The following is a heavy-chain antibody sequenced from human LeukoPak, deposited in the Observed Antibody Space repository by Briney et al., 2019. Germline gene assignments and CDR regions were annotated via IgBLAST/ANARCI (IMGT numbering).Heavy chain of an antibody. Sequence: GASVKVSCKASGYTFTSYDINWVRQATGQGLEWMGWMNPNSGNTGYAQKFQGRVTMTRNTSISTAYMELSSLRSEDTAVYYCARGFGSYQRVTSIWFDPWGQGTLVTVSS. V-gene: IGHV1-8*01. CDR2: MNPNSGNT. D-gene: IGHD4-17*01. CDR1: GYTFTSYD. J-gene: IGHJ5*02. CDR3: ARGFGSYQRVTSIWFDP.